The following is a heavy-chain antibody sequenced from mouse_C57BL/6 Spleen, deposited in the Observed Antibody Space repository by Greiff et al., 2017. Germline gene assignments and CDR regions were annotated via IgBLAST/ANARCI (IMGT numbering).Heavy chain of an antibody. J-gene: IGHJ1*03. V-gene: IGHV5-15*01. D-gene: IGHD1-1*01. CDR2: ISNLAYSI. Sequence: EVQLVESGGGLVQPGGSLKLSCAASGFTFSDYGMAWVRQAPRKGPEWVAFISNLAYSIYYADTVTGRLTISSENAKNTLYLKMSSLRSEDTAMYYCARDYGSSSYWYFDVWGTGTTVTVSS. CDR3: ARDYGSSSYWYFDV. CDR1: GFTFSDYG.